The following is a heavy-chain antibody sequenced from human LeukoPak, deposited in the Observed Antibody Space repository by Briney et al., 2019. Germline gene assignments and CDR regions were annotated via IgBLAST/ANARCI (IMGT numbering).Heavy chain of an antibody. V-gene: IGHV3-53*01. Sequence: GGSLRLSCTVAGFTVSSNSMSCVRQAPGKGLEWVSFIYNSSRIHYSDSVKGRFTISRDNSKNTLYLQMNSLRAEDTAVYYCARRAGAYSHPYDYWGQGTLVTVSS. CDR3: ARRAGAYSHPYDY. J-gene: IGHJ4*02. CDR1: GFTVSSNS. CDR2: IYNSSRI. D-gene: IGHD4/OR15-4a*01.